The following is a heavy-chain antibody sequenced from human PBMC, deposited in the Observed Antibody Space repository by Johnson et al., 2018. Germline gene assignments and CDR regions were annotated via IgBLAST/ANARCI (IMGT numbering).Heavy chain of an antibody. CDR1: GFTFSDYS. V-gene: IGHV3-21*01. D-gene: IGHD4-17*01. CDR3: AKDMTTVTTAYFQH. J-gene: IGHJ1*01. Sequence: PGGSLRLSCAASGFTFSDYSVNWVRQAPGKGLEWVSSISSRSTYIYYADSVKGRFTISRDNAKNSLYLQMNSLRAEDTAVYYCAKDMTTVTTAYFQHWGQGTLVTVSS. CDR2: ISSRSTYI.